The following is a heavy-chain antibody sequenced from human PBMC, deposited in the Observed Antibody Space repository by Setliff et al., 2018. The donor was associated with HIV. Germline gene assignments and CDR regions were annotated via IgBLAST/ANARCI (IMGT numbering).Heavy chain of an antibody. D-gene: IGHD3-22*01. CDR2: IKSKTDGGTA. CDR3: ATAPGYYDSSPFDW. CDR1: GFTFSNAW. V-gene: IGHV3-15*07. J-gene: IGHJ4*02. Sequence: PGGSLRLSCAASGFTFSNAWMNWVRQAPGKGLEWVGRIKSKTDGGTADYAAPVRGRFTFSRDDSKNTVYLQMNSLKTEDTAVYYCATAPGYYDSSPFDWWGPGTLVT.